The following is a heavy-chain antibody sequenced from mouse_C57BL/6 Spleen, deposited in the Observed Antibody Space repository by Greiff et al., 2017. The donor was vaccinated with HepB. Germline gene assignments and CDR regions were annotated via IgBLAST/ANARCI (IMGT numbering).Heavy chain of an antibody. V-gene: IGHV1-85*01. CDR3: AKWHYGGLDDYAMDY. CDR1: GYTFTSYD. D-gene: IGHD1-1*01. J-gene: IGHJ4*01. CDR2: IYPRDGSN. Sequence: VQLQQSGPELVKPGASVKLSCKASGYTFTSYDINWVKQRPGQGLEWIGWIYPRDGSNKYNEKLKGKVTWTVDTSSSTAYMELHSLTSEDSAVYFCAKWHYGGLDDYAMDYWGKGTSVTVSS.